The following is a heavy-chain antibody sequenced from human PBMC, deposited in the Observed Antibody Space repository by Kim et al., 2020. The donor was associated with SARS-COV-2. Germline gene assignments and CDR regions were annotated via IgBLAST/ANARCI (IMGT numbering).Heavy chain of an antibody. V-gene: IGHV4-59*08. Sequence: SETLSLTCTVSGGSISSYYWSWIRQPPGKGLEWIGYIYYSGSTNYNPSLKSRVTISVDTSKNQFSLKLSSVTAADTAVYYCARHGATMVRGVIFNVPQDKIDYWGQGTLVTVSS. CDR2: IYYSGST. J-gene: IGHJ4*02. CDR1: GGSISSYY. CDR3: ARHGATMVRGVIFNVPQDKIDY. D-gene: IGHD3-10*01.